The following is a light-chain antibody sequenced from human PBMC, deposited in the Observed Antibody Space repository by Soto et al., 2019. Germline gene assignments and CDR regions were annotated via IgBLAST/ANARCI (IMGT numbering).Light chain of an antibody. CDR2: GSS. Sequence: EKVMTQSPATLSVSPGERVTLSCRASQSVTSDLAWYQQKPGQAPRLLIYGSSARATGVPARFSGSGSDTDFTLTISSLQSEDAAVYYCHQFNNWPFTFGQGTKLEI. J-gene: IGKJ2*01. CDR1: QSVTSD. CDR3: HQFNNWPFT. V-gene: IGKV3-15*01.